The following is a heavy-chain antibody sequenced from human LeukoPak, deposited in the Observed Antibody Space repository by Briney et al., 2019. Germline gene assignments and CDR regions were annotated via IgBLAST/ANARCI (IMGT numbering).Heavy chain of an antibody. CDR1: GFTFSSYW. CDR2: INSDGSST. CDR3: ARVYDSYGYGPDY. J-gene: IGHJ4*02. Sequence: GGSLRLSCAASGFTFSSYWMHWVRQAPGKGLVWVSRINSDGSSTSYADSVKGRFTISRDNAKNTLYLQMNSLRAEDTAVYYCARVYDSYGYGPDYWGQGTLVTVSS. D-gene: IGHD5-18*01. V-gene: IGHV3-74*01.